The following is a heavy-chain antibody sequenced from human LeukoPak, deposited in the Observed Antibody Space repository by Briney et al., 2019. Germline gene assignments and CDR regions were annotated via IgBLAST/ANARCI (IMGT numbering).Heavy chain of an antibody. CDR3: ARAVASCGGDCYLDWFDP. J-gene: IGHJ5*02. CDR2: MNPNSGNT. V-gene: IGHV1-8*03. CDR1: GYTFTIYD. Sequence: ASVKVSCKASGYTFTIYDINWVRQATGQGLEWMGWMNPNSGNTGYAQKFQGRVTITRNTSISTAYMELSSLRSEDTAVYYCARAVASCGGDCYLDWFDPWGQGTLVTVSS. D-gene: IGHD2-21*02.